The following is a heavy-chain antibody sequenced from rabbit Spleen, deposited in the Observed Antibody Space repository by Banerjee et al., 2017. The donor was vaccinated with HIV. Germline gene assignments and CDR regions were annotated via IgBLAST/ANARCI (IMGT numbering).Heavy chain of an antibody. CDR1: GFDFSVYG. J-gene: IGHJ4*01. V-gene: IGHV1S47*01. Sequence: QEQLVESGGGLVQPEGSLTLTCTASGFDFSVYGLSWVRQAPGKGLEWIGYIDPIFGRTYYASWVNGRFTISSHNAQSTLYLQLNSLTAADTATYFCVRDLGYDDYSEKGYFNLWGQGTLVTVS. CDR3: VRDLGYDDYSEKGYFNL. D-gene: IGHD2-1*01. CDR2: IDPIFGRT.